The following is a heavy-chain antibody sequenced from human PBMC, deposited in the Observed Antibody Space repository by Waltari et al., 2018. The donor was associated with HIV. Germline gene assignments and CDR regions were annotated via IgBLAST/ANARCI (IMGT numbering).Heavy chain of an antibody. V-gene: IGHV4-34*02. D-gene: IGHD3-16*01. Sequence: QVHLPQWGSGLLKPSGTLSLTCAVYGGSFSGYYWTWIRQSPGRGLEWMGEIDHTGTSTDNPSLKGRVTMSVDTSKNQFSLTLKSLTAADTAVYYCVRGFGNYGCYFDYWGQGKLVSVSS. J-gene: IGHJ4*02. CDR2: IDHTGTS. CDR3: VRGFGNYGCYFDY. CDR1: GGSFSGYY.